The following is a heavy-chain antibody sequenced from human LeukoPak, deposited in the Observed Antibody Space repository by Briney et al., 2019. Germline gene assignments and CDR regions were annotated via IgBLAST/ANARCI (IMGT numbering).Heavy chain of an antibody. Sequence: PSETLSLTCTVSGGSISSYYWSWIRQPAGKGLEWIGRIYTSGSTNYNPSLKSRVTISVDRSKNQFSLKLSSVTAADTAVYYCARRDSSGSINWFDPWGQGTLVTVSS. J-gene: IGHJ5*02. D-gene: IGHD3-22*01. CDR2: IYTSGST. CDR1: GGSISSYY. CDR3: ARRDSSGSINWFDP. V-gene: IGHV4-4*07.